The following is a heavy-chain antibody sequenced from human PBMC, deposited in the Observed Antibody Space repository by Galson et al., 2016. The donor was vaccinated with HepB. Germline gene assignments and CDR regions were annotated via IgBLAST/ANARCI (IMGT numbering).Heavy chain of an antibody. CDR2: ISISGSTV. Sequence: SLRLSCAGSGFTFSRYNMNWVRQAPGKGLEWLADISISGSTVYYADSVKGRFTISRDNDKNSVYLRMDSLRDEDTAVYYCAREADFYDSTGYFPPFAYWGQGILVTVSS. V-gene: IGHV3-48*03. CDR3: AREADFYDSTGYFPPFAY. D-gene: IGHD3-22*01. CDR1: GFTFSRYN. J-gene: IGHJ4*02.